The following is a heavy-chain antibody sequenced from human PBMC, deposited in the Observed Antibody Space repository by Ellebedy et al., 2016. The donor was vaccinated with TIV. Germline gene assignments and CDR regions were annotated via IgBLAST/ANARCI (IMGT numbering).Heavy chain of an antibody. J-gene: IGHJ4*02. D-gene: IGHD5-12*01. CDR2: ISAYTDNT. Sequence: ASVKVSCKASGFAFGSYGFSWVRQAPGQGLEWMGWISAYTDNTNYAQKFQGRVTLTTAKSTSTAYMELRSLRSDDTAVYYCARDMVQGMVAKYLWFDFWGQGTLVTVSS. CDR3: ARDMVQGMVAKYLWFDF. CDR1: GFAFGSYG. V-gene: IGHV1-18*01.